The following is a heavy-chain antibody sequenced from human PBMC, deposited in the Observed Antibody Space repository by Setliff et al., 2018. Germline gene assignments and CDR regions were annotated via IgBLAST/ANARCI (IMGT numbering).Heavy chain of an antibody. CDR2: VTTTGGFT. Sequence: GGSLRLSCEGSGFIFSNYFMSWFRQAPGEGLEWLSYVTTTGGFTKEADSVRGRFSVSRDNSKKSVYLQINDLRAEDTALYFCAKGGDWDDQHYAFDIWGQGTMVTVSS. V-gene: IGHV3-11*03. CDR1: GFIFSNYF. D-gene: IGHD1-1*01. CDR3: AKGGDWDDQHYAFDI. J-gene: IGHJ3*02.